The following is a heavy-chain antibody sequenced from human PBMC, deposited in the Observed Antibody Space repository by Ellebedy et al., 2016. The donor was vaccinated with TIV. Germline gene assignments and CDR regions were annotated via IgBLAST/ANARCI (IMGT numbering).Heavy chain of an antibody. CDR1: GYTFTNYY. CDR3: ARDASEFGGMDV. J-gene: IGHJ6*02. V-gene: IGHV1-46*01. D-gene: IGHD3-16*01. CDR2: INPSGDTT. Sequence: AASVKVSCKASGYTFTNYYMHWVRQAPGQGLEWMGIINPSGDTTTYAQKFQGRVTMTRDPSTSTVYMELSSLRSEDTAVYYCARDASEFGGMDVWGQGTTVTVSS.